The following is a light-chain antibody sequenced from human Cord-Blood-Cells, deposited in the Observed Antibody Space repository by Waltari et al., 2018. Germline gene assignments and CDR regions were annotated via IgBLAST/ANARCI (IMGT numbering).Light chain of an antibody. CDR1: SSDVGGYNY. V-gene: IGLV2-14*01. CDR2: DVS. Sequence: QSALTQPASVSGSPGQSITISCTGTSSDVGGYNYVSWYQQHPGIAPKLMIYDVSKRPSGVSKRFSGSKSGNTASLTISVLQAEDEADYYCSSYTSSSTLDVVFGGGTKLTVL. CDR3: SSYTSSSTLDVV. J-gene: IGLJ2*01.